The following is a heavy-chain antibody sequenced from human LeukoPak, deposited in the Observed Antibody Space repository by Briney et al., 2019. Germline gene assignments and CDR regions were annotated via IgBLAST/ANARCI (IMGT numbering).Heavy chain of an antibody. CDR3: ATDGPTSSDAFDI. J-gene: IGHJ3*02. D-gene: IGHD1-26*01. CDR2: FDPEDGET. Sequence: ASVEVSCKVSGYTLTELSMHWVRQAPGKGLEWMGGFDPEDGETIYAQKFQGRVTMTEDTSTDTAYMELSSLRSEDTAVYYCATDGPTSSDAFDIWGQGTMVTVSS. CDR1: GYTLTELS. V-gene: IGHV1-24*01.